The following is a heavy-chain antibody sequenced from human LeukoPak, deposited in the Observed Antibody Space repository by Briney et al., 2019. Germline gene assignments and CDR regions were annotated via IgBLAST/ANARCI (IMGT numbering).Heavy chain of an antibody. CDR3: ARSQCVYGSGTYCDLDY. CDR2: INPKNGGR. Sequence: ASVKVSCKASGYTFTGYNIHWVRQAPGRGLEWMGWINPKNGGRDYPQKFQGRVTMTRDTSASTTYLEVSRLTSDGAAVYFCARSQCVYGSGTYCDLDYWGQGTLVTVSS. J-gene: IGHJ4*02. CDR1: GYTFTGYN. V-gene: IGHV1-2*02. D-gene: IGHD3-10*01.